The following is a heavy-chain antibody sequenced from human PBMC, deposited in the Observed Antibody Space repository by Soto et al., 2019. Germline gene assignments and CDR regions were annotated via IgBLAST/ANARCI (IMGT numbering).Heavy chain of an antibody. Sequence: ASVKVSCKASGGTFSSYAISWVRQAPGQGLEWMGGIIPIFGTANYAQKFQGRVTITADESTSTAYMELSSMRSEDTAVYYCASSVLSSGAPRGYFDYWGQGTLVTVSS. CDR1: GGTFSSYA. J-gene: IGHJ4*02. V-gene: IGHV1-69*13. D-gene: IGHD3-22*01. CDR2: IIPIFGTA. CDR3: ASSVLSSGAPRGYFDY.